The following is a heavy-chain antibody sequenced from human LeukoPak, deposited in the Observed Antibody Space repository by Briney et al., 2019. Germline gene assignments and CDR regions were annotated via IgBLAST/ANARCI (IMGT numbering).Heavy chain of an antibody. V-gene: IGHV3-74*01. CDR2: INGDGSSI. J-gene: IGHJ4*02. Sequence: PGGSLRLSCAASGFTFTSYYMSWLRQAPGKGLVWVSRINGDGSSISYADSVKGRFTISRDNAKNTLYLQINSLRAEDTAVFYCARGPSGSAYGLFDYWGQGTLVTVSS. D-gene: IGHD5-12*01. CDR3: ARGPSGSAYGLFDY. CDR1: GFTFTSYY.